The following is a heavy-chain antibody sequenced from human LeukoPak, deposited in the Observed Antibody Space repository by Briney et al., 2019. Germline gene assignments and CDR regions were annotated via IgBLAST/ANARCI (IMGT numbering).Heavy chain of an antibody. J-gene: IGHJ4*02. CDR1: GFTFSSYA. V-gene: IGHV3-21*01. D-gene: IGHD2-2*01. CDR2: ISSRSSYYI. Sequence: GGSLRLSCAASGFTFSSYAVSWVRQAPGKGLEWVSSISSRSSYYIYYADSVKGRFTISRDNAKNSLYLQMDSLRAEDTAVYYCVRDPHIVVVPAARVYYFDYWGQGTLVTVSS. CDR3: VRDPHIVVVPAARVYYFDY.